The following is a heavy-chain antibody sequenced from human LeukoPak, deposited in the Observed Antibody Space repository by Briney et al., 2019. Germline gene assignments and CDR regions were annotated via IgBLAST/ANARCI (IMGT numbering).Heavy chain of an antibody. D-gene: IGHD2-15*01. J-gene: IGHJ6*03. V-gene: IGHV3-74*01. CDR3: ARDWWGDGDYYYYYMDV. CDR1: GFTFSSYW. Sequence: PGGSLRLSCAASGFTFSSYWMHWVRQAPGKGLVWVSRINSDRSSTSYADSVKGRFTISRDNAKNTLYLQMNSLRAEDTAVYYCARDWWGDGDYYYYYMDVWGKGTTVTVSS. CDR2: INSDRSST.